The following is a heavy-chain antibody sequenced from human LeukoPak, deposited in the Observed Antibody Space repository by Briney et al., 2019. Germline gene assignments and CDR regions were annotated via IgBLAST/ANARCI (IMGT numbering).Heavy chain of an antibody. CDR1: GGSFSGYY. CDR2: INHSGST. CDR3: ARRRGSGPRSGYYSPPFGTGWYWYFDL. Sequence: HPSETLSLTCAVYGGSFSGYYWSWIRQPPGKGLEWIGEINHSGSTNYNPSLKSRVTISVDTSKNQFSLKLSSVTAADTAVYYCARRRGSGPRSGYYSPPFGTGWYWYFDLWGRGTLVTVSS. D-gene: IGHD3-3*01. V-gene: IGHV4-34*01. J-gene: IGHJ2*01.